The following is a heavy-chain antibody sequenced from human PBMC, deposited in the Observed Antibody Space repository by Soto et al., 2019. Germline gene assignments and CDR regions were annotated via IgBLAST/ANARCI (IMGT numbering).Heavy chain of an antibody. CDR3: ARSGRYIYGMDV. CDR2: VSGSGGST. D-gene: IGHD1-26*01. CDR1: GFTFGSNV. V-gene: IGHV3-23*01. J-gene: IGHJ6*02. Sequence: GGFLRHSCAASGFTFGSNVMTWVRQAPGKGLEWVSTVSGSGGSTYYADSVKGRFTISRDNSKNTMYLQMNSLRAEDTAVYYCARSGRYIYGMDVWGQGTTVTVSS.